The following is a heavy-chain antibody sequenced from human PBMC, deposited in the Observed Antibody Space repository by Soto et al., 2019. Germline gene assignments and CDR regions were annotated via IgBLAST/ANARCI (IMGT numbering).Heavy chain of an antibody. CDR3: ATNLKSYYYYGMDV. CDR1: GYTLTELS. CDR2: FDPEDGET. J-gene: IGHJ6*02. Sequence: ASVKVSCKVSGYTLTELSMHWVRQAPGKGLEWMGGFDPEDGETIYAQKFQGRVTMTEDTSTDTAYMELSSLRSEDTAVYYCATNLKSYYYYGMDVWGQGTTATVSS. V-gene: IGHV1-24*01.